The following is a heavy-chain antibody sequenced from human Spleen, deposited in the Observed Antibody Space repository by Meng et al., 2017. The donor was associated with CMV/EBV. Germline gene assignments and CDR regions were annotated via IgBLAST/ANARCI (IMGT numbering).Heavy chain of an antibody. D-gene: IGHD4-11*01. CDR2: INHSGRT. J-gene: IGHJ4*02. Sequence: SLTCAVYGGSFSGYYWSWIRQPPGKGLEWIGEINHSGRTNYNPSLKSRVTISVDTSKNQFSLKLSSVTAADTAVYYCARRGNYNLRYWGQGTLVTVSS. CDR1: GGSFSGYY. CDR3: ARRGNYNLRY. V-gene: IGHV4-34*01.